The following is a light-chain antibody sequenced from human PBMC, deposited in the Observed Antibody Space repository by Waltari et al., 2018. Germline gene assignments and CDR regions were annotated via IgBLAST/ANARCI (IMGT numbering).Light chain of an antibody. J-gene: IGKJ1*01. CDR3: QHYLRLPVT. CDR2: GAS. V-gene: IGKV3-20*01. CDR1: QSVGRA. Sequence: EIVLTQSQGTLSLSLGERATISCRASQSVGRALTWYQQKPGQAPRLLIYGASSRAPGIPDRFSGSGSGTDFSLTISRLEPDDFAVYFCQHYLRLPVTFGQGTTVEI.